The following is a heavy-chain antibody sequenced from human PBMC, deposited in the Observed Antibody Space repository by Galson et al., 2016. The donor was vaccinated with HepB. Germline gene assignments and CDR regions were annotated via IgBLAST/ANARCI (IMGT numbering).Heavy chain of an antibody. J-gene: IGHJ5*02. V-gene: IGHV4-31*03. CDR1: GAPLSSGGYY. CDR2: IYYSGST. D-gene: IGHD2-2*01. CDR3: ARGRRVVVPETIRLGWFDP. Sequence: TLSLTCTVSGAPLSSGGYYWTWIRQHPGKGLEWIGYIYYSGSTYYNPSPKSRLMISIETSNNQFSLTLKSVTAADTAVYYCARGRRVVVPETIRLGWFDPWGQGVLVTVSS.